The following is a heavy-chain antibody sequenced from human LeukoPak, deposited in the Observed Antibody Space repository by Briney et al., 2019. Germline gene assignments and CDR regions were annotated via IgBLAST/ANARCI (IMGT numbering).Heavy chain of an antibody. Sequence: GGSLRLSCAASGFTFSSYGMSWVRQAPGKGLEWVSAISGSGGSTYYADSAKGRFTISRDNSKNTLYLQMNSLRAEDTAVYYCAELGITMIGGVWGKGTTVTISS. CDR3: AELGITMIGGV. CDR1: GFTFSSYG. D-gene: IGHD3-10*02. J-gene: IGHJ6*04. CDR2: ISGSGGST. V-gene: IGHV3-23*01.